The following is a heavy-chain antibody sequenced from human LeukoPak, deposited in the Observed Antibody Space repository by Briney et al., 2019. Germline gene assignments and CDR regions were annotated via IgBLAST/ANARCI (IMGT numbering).Heavy chain of an antibody. CDR1: GYTFTSYG. CDR2: ISTYNGNT. CDR3: AREGRYRYGYNEYHLYMDI. V-gene: IGHV1-18*01. D-gene: IGHD5-18*01. Sequence: ASVKVSCKASGYTFTSYGISWVRQAPGQGLEWLGWISTYNGNTNYAQKLQGRVTMTIDTSTSTAYMELRSLRSDDTAVYYCAREGRYRYGYNEYHLYMDIWGKGTTVTVSS. J-gene: IGHJ6*03.